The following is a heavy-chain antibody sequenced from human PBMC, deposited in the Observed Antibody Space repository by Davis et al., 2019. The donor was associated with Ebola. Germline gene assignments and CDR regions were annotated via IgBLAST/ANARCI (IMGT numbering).Heavy chain of an antibody. Sequence: GESLKISCAASGFTFSSYSMNWVRQAPGKGLEWVSYISSSSSTIYYADSVKGRFTISRDNAKNSLYLQMNSLRDEDTAVYYCARTPPDTIFDPYFDYWGQGTLVTVSS. CDR1: GFTFSSYS. CDR3: ARTPPDTIFDPYFDY. V-gene: IGHV3-48*02. J-gene: IGHJ4*02. D-gene: IGHD3-3*01. CDR2: ISSSSSTI.